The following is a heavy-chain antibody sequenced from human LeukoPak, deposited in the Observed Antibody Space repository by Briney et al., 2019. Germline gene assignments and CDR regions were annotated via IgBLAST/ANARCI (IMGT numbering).Heavy chain of an antibody. CDR2: ITGSGDGR. CDR3: AKDFLPYYCASGVFYFTP. CDR1: GFTFNNHA. V-gene: IGHV3-23*01. D-gene: IGHD3-22*01. J-gene: IGHJ5*02. Sequence: GGSLRLSCAASGFTFNNHAMTWVRQAPGKGLEWVSVITGSGDGRYYADSVKGRFTISRDNSKNTLHLQMNSLRAEDTALYYCAKDFLPYYCASGVFYFTPWGQGTLVAVSS.